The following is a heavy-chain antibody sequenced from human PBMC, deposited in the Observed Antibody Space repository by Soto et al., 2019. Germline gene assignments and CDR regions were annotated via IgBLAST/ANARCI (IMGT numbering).Heavy chain of an antibody. D-gene: IGHD6-25*01. CDR1: GFTFSSYS. Sequence: GGSLRLSCAASGFTFSSYSMNWVRQAPGKGLEWVSYISSSSSTIYYADSVKGRFTMYRDNAKNSLYLQMNSLRAEDTAVYYCARKAATFAFDIWGQGTMVTVSS. V-gene: IGHV3-48*01. CDR2: ISSSSSTI. J-gene: IGHJ3*02. CDR3: ARKAATFAFDI.